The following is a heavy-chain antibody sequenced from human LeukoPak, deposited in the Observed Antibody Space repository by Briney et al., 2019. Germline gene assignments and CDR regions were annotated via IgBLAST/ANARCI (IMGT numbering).Heavy chain of an antibody. J-gene: IGHJ4*02. Sequence: PGGSLRLSCAASGFTFSSYNMNWVRQAPGKGREWVSYISPSSTRIDYAASVRGRFTISRDNAKSSLYLQMNSLRAEDTAVYYCARDRRTQRYCSGGSCYPDRLGTLLWGQGTLVTVSS. D-gene: IGHD2-15*01. V-gene: IGHV3-48*04. CDR3: ARDRRTQRYCSGGSCYPDRLGTLL. CDR1: GFTFSSYN. CDR2: ISPSSTRI.